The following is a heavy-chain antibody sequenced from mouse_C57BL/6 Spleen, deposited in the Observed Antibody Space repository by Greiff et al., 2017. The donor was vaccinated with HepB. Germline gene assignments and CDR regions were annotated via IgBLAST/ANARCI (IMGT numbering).Heavy chain of an antibody. CDR2: INPNNGGT. Sequence: EVQLQQSGPELVKPGASVKISCKASGYTFTDYYMNWVKQSHGKSLEWIGDINPNNGGTSYNQKFKGKATLTVDKSSSTAYMELRSLTSEDSAVYYCARGHYGSSYPYAMDYWGQGTSVTVSS. D-gene: IGHD1-1*01. V-gene: IGHV1-26*01. J-gene: IGHJ4*01. CDR3: ARGHYGSSYPYAMDY. CDR1: GYTFTDYY.